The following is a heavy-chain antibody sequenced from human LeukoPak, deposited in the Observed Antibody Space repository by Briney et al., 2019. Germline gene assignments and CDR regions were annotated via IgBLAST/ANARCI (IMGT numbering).Heavy chain of an antibody. Sequence: GSLRLSCAASGFTFSGYWMHWVRQAPGKGLEWVSRINIDGATTNYADSVKGRFTISRDNAKNTLHLQMNSLRADDTAVYYCVKGAVGTGVWFDPWGQGTLVTVSS. CDR2: INIDGATT. D-gene: IGHD1-26*01. J-gene: IGHJ5*02. V-gene: IGHV3-74*01. CDR1: GFTFSGYW. CDR3: VKGAVGTGVWFDP.